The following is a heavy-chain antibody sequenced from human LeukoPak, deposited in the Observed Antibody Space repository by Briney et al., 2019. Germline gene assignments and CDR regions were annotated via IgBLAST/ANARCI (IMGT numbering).Heavy chain of an antibody. Sequence: SVKVSCKASGGTFSSYAISWVRQAPGQGLEWMGRIIPIFGTANYAQKFQGRVTITTDESTSTAYMELSSLRSEDTAVYYCARERGRLRLLEWFFDYWGQGTLVTVSS. D-gene: IGHD3-3*01. J-gene: IGHJ4*02. V-gene: IGHV1-69*05. CDR2: IIPIFGTA. CDR1: GGTFSSYA. CDR3: ARERGRLRLLEWFFDY.